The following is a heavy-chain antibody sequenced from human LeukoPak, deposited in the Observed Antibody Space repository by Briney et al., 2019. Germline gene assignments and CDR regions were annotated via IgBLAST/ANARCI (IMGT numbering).Heavy chain of an antibody. CDR2: IYYSGST. Sequence: PSETLSLTCTVSGGSISSGGYYWSWIRQHPGKGLEWIGYIYYSGSTYYNPSLKSRVTISVDTSKNQFSLKLSSVTAADTAVYYYARETGDYFDYWGQGTLVTVSS. CDR1: GGSISSGGYY. D-gene: IGHD7-27*01. CDR3: ARETGDYFDY. J-gene: IGHJ4*02. V-gene: IGHV4-31*03.